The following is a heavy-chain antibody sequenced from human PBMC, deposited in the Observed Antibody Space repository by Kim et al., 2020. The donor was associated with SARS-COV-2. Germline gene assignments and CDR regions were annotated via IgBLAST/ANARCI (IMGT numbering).Heavy chain of an antibody. V-gene: IGHV3-74*01. J-gene: IGHJ4*02. D-gene: IGHD3-16*02. CDR3: ARGHLGELSSNDY. Sequence: ADSGKDRLTISRDNAKNTLYLQMNSLRAEDTAVYYCARGHLGELSSNDYWGQGTLVTVSS.